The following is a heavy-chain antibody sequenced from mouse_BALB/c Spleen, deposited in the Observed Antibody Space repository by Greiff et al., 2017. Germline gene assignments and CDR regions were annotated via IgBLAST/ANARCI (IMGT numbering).Heavy chain of an antibody. CDR1: GFSLTSYG. V-gene: IGHV2-9*02. CDR3: ASESGYAMDY. D-gene: IGHD1-3*01. Sequence: QVQLKQSGPGLVAPSQSLSITCTVSGFSLTSYGVHWVRQPPGKGLEWLGVIWAGGSTNYNSALMSRLSISKDNSKSQVFLKMNSLLTDDTAMYYCASESGYAMDYWGQGTSVTVSS. CDR2: IWAGGST. J-gene: IGHJ4*01.